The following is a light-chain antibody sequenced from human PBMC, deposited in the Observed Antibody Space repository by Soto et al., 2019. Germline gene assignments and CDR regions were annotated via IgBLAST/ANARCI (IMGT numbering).Light chain of an antibody. Sequence: QSALTQPASVSGSPGQSITISCTGTSSDVGGYNYVSWYQQHPGKAPKLMIYEVSNRPSGVSNRFSGSKSGNTASLIISGLQAEDEADYYCSSYTSSSTPYVFGTGTKVTVL. CDR1: SSDVGGYNY. CDR2: EVS. J-gene: IGLJ1*01. CDR3: SSYTSSSTPYV. V-gene: IGLV2-14*01.